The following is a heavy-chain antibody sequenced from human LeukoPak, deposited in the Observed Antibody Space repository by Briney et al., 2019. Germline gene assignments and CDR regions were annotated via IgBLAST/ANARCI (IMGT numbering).Heavy chain of an antibody. Sequence: ASVKVSCKASGYTFTGYGISWVRQAPGQGLEWMGWISAYNGDIDYAQKFQGRVTMTTDTPTSTASMELSSLRSEDTAVYYCARDCLLCITVILIFITHYYYYAVDVWGQGTTVTVSS. CDR2: ISAYNGDI. CDR1: GYTFTGYG. J-gene: IGHJ6*02. CDR3: ARDCLLCITVILIFITHYYYYAVDV. V-gene: IGHV1-18*01. D-gene: IGHD3-22*01.